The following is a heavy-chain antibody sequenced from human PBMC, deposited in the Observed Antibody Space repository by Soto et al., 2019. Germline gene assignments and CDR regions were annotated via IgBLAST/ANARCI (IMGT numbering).Heavy chain of an antibody. Sequence: QVQLVESGGGLVKPGGSLRLSCAASGFTFSDYYMSWIRQAPGKGLEWVSYISSSGSTIYYADSVKGRFTTSRDNAKNSLYLQMNSLRAEDTAVYYCAREADSSTPRHPLGAFDIWGQGTMVTVSS. D-gene: IGHD6-25*01. V-gene: IGHV3-11*01. J-gene: IGHJ3*02. CDR1: GFTFSDYY. CDR2: ISSSGSTI. CDR3: AREADSSTPRHPLGAFDI.